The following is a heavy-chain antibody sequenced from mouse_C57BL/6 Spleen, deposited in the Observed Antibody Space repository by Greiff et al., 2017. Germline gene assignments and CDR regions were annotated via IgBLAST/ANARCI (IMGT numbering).Heavy chain of an antibody. J-gene: IGHJ3*01. D-gene: IGHD2-4*01. CDR1: GFTFSSYG. CDR2: ISSGGSYT. V-gene: IGHV5-6*01. Sequence: EVQLQESGGDLVKPGGSLKLSCAASGFTFSSYGMSWVRQTPDKRLEWVATISSGGSYTYSPDSVKGRFTISRDNAKNTLYLQMSSLKSEDTAMXYCARDDYDEIWPAYWGQGTLVTVSA. CDR3: ARDDYDEIWPAY.